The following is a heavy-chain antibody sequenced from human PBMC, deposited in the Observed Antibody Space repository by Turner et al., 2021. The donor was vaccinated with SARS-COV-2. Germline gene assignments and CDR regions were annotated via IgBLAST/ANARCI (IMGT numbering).Heavy chain of an antibody. J-gene: IGHJ4*02. CDR3: AKFMYYYESSGYSTIDY. D-gene: IGHD3-22*01. CDR1: GFTFSRYG. Sequence: QVQLVESGGGVVQPGRSLRLSCVASGFTFSRYGMHWVRQAPGKGLEWVEVISYDGSNKYYADSVKGRFTISRDDSKNTLYLQMNSLRAEDTAVYYCAKFMYYYESSGYSTIDYWGQGTLVTVSS. V-gene: IGHV3-30*18. CDR2: ISYDGSNK.